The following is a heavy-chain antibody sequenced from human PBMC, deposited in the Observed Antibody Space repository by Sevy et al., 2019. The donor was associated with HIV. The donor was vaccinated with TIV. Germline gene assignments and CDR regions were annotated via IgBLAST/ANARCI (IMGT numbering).Heavy chain of an antibody. D-gene: IGHD1-26*01. J-gene: IGHJ6*02. CDR3: AKMQGGSYNYYGMDV. V-gene: IGHV3-30*18. CDR1: GFIFSTYG. Sequence: GGSLRLSCAAPGFIFSTYGIHWVRQAPGKGLEWVAVISYDGSEKYYADSVRGRFTISRDNSKNTLYLQMNSLRVEDTAIYYCAKMQGGSYNYYGMDVWGQGTTVTVSS. CDR2: ISYDGSEK.